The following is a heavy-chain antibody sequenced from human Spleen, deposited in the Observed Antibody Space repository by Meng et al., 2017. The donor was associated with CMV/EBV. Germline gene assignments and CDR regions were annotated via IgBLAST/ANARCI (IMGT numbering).Heavy chain of an antibody. J-gene: IGHJ5*02. D-gene: IGHD1-1*01. Sequence: GASFSSSSYYWSWIRQPPGKGLEWIGYIYYSGSTNYNPSLKSRVTISVDTSKNQFSLKLSSVTAADTAVYYCARTNWNDGWFDPWGQGTLVTVSS. V-gene: IGHV4-61*01. CDR1: GASFSSSSYY. CDR3: ARTNWNDGWFDP. CDR2: IYYSGST.